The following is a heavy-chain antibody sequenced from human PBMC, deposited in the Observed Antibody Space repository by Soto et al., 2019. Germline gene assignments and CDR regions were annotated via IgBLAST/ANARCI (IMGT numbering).Heavy chain of an antibody. CDR2: IYYSGST. V-gene: IGHV4-39*07. J-gene: IGHJ3*02. Sequence: SETLSLTCTVSGGSISSSSYYWGWIRQPPGKGLEWIGSIYYSGSTNYNPSLKSRVTISVDTSKNQFSLKLSSVTAADTAVYYCARIPYYYDSSGYYSDAFDIWGQGTMVTVSS. CDR3: ARIPYYYDSSGYYSDAFDI. CDR1: GGSISSSSYY. D-gene: IGHD3-22*01.